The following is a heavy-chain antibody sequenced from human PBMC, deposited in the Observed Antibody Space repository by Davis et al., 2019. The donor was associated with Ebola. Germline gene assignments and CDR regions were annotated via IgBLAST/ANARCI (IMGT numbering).Heavy chain of an antibody. CDR1: GYTFTSYG. CDR3: ARDMAYYDFWSGYYYFDY. Sequence: AASVKVSCKASGYTFTSYGISWVRQAPGQGLEWMGGIIPNSGGTNYAQKFQGWVTMTRDTSISTAYMELSRLRSDDTAVYYCARDMAYYDFWSGYYYFDYWGQGTLVTVSS. D-gene: IGHD3-3*01. CDR2: IIPNSGGT. J-gene: IGHJ4*02. V-gene: IGHV1-2*04.